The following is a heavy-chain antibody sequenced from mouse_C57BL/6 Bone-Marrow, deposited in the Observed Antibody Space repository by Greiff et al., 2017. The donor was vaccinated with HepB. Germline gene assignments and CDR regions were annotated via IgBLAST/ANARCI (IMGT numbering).Heavy chain of an antibody. CDR2: IRNKANNHAT. Sequence: EVKLMESGGGLVQPGGSMKLSCAASGFTFSDAWMDWVRQSPEKGLEWVAEIRNKANNHATYYAESVKGRFTISRDDSKSSVYLQMNSLRAEDTGIYCCTARLIYYDFYFDYWGQGTTLTVSS. D-gene: IGHD2-4*01. J-gene: IGHJ2*01. CDR1: GFTFSDAW. V-gene: IGHV6-6*01. CDR3: TARLIYYDFYFDY.